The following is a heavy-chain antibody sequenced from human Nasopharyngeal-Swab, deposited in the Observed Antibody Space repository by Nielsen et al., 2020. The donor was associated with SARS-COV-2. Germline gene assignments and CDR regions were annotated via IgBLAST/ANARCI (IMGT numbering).Heavy chain of an antibody. CDR1: GYSLTSYW. CDR2: IDPSDSYT. V-gene: IGHV5-10-1*01. J-gene: IGHJ4*02. D-gene: IGHD5-12*01. Sequence: GESPKTPCKGSGYSLTSYWISWVRQMPGKGLEWMGRIDPSDSYTNYSQSFQGHVTISADKSISTAYLQWSSLKASDTAMYYCARQGESINNDYWGQGTLVTVSS. CDR3: ARQGESINNDY.